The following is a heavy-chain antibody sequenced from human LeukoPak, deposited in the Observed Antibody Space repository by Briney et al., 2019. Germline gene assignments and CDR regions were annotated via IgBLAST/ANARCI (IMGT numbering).Heavy chain of an antibody. J-gene: IGHJ4*02. CDR2: IYYSGST. CDR1: GGSISSSSYY. D-gene: IGHD6-13*01. CDR3: AREAQQLVDY. Sequence: PSETLSLTCTVSGGSISSSSYYWGWIRQPPGKGLEWIGSIYYSGSTYYNPSLKSRDTISVDTSKNQFSLKLSSVTAADTAVYYCAREAQQLVDYWGQGTLVTVSS. V-gene: IGHV4-39*07.